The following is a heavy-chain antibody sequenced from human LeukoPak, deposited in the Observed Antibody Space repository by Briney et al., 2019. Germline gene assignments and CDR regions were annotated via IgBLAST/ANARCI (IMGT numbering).Heavy chain of an antibody. CDR1: GFTFSDYY. V-gene: IGHV3-23*01. CDR3: AKDEGAAAGTHFDY. J-gene: IGHJ4*02. Sequence: PGGSLRLSCAASGFTFSDYYMSWVRQAPGKGLEWVSAISGSGGSTYYADSVKGRFTISRDNSKNTLYLQMNSLRAEDTAVYYCAKDEGAAAGTHFDYWGQGTLVTVSS. D-gene: IGHD6-13*01. CDR2: ISGSGGST.